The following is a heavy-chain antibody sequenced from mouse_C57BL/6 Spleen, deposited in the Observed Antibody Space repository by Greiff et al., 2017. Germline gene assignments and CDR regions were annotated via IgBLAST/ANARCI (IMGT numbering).Heavy chain of an antibody. CDR1: GFTFNTYA. V-gene: IGHV10-3*01. CDR2: IRSKSSNYAT. CDR3: VRERAYGSSSYAMDD. J-gene: IGHJ4*01. D-gene: IGHD1-1*01. Sequence: EVKLVESGGGLVQPKGSLKLSCAASGFTFNTYAMHWVRQAPGKGLEWVARIRSKSSNYATYYADTVKNRFTISRDDSQSMLYLQMNNLKTEDTAMYDCVRERAYGSSSYAMDDWGQGTSVTVSS.